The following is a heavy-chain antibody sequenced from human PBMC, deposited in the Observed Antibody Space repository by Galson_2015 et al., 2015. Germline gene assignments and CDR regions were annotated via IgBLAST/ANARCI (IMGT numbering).Heavy chain of an antibody. CDR1: GDTVTSYA. Sequence: SVKVSCKASGDTVTSYAMHWVRQAPGQRLEWMGWINAGNGNTKYSQKFQGIVTITRDTSASTAYMELSSLRSEDTAVYYCAGVEAAAAIDYWGQGTLVTVSS. V-gene: IGHV1-3*01. CDR3: AGVEAAAAIDY. D-gene: IGHD2-15*01. J-gene: IGHJ4*02. CDR2: INAGNGNT.